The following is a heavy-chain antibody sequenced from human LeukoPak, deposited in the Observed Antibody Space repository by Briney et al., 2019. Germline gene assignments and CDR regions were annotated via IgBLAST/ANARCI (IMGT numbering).Heavy chain of an antibody. J-gene: IGHJ5*02. CDR2: INHSGST. CDR3: ARGRRNKGNWFDP. Sequence: TPSETLSLTCAVYGGSFSGYYWSWIRQPPGKGLEWIGEINHSGSTNYNPSLKSRVTISVDTSKNQFSLKLSSVTAADTAVYYCARGRRNKGNWFDPWGQGTLVTVSS. V-gene: IGHV4-34*01. D-gene: IGHD1-1*01. CDR1: GGSFSGYY.